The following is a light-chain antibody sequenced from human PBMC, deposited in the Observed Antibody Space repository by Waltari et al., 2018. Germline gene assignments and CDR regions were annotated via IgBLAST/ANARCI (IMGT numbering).Light chain of an antibody. CDR3: QSADSSARFVV. Sequence: YELTQSPSLSVSPGQTATITCSGDALPKQYAFWYQQKPGQAPVLMISKDTERPSGIPERFSGSTSGTTVTLTISGVQPEDEADYYCQSADSSARFVVFGGGTKLTVL. CDR1: ALPKQY. J-gene: IGLJ2*01. V-gene: IGLV3-25*03. CDR2: KDT.